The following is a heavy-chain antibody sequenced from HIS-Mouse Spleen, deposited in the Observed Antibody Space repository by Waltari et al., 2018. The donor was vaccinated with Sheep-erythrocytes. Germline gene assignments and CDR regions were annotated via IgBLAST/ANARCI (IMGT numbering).Heavy chain of an antibody. CDR3: GATTAFDY. Sequence: QVQLVESGGGVVQPGRSLRLSCAASGFTFSSYGMHWVRQAPGKGLEWVAVISYDGSNKYYADSVKGRFTISRDNSKNTPPVLDSDGSFFLYSKLTVGATTAFDYWGQGTLVTVSS. V-gene: IGHV3-30*03. J-gene: IGHJ4*02. CDR1: GFTFSSYG. D-gene: IGHD1-26*01. CDR2: ISYDGSNK.